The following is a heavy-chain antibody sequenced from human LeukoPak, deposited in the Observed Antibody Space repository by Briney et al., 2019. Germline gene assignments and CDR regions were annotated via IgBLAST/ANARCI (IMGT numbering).Heavy chain of an antibody. CDR1: GFTFSNYR. CDR3: AREGYYGSGSPPSLYFDY. CDR2: TSSDLNVK. Sequence: PGGSLRLSCAASGFTFSNYRMKWVRQAPGKGLEWVAVTSSDLNVKLYADSVKGRFTISRDNSRSTLYLQMNSLRPEDTAIYYCAREGYYGSGSPPSLYFDYWGQGTLVTVSS. J-gene: IGHJ4*02. D-gene: IGHD3-10*01. V-gene: IGHV3-30*03.